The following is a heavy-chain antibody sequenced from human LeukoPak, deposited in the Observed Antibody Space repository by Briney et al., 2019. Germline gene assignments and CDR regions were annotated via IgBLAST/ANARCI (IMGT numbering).Heavy chain of an antibody. CDR1: GYTFTSYA. CDR3: ARDYIAAAGQGDYFDY. D-gene: IGHD6-13*01. Sequence: ASVKVSCKASGYTFTSYAMNWVRQAPGQGLEWMGWINTNTGNPTYAQGFTGRFVFSLDTSVSTAYLQISSLKAEDTAVYYCARDYIAAAGQGDYFDYWGQGTLVTVSS. V-gene: IGHV7-4-1*02. CDR2: INTNTGNP. J-gene: IGHJ4*02.